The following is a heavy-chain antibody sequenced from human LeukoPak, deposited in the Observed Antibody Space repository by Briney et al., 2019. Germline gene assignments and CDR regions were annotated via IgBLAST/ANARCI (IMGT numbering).Heavy chain of an antibody. V-gene: IGHV3-33*06. CDR3: AKANYGPWYLDL. CDR2: IWYDGTNK. Sequence: GKSLRLSCVASGFTFSKYGIHWARQAPGKGLEWVTVIWYDGTNKYYADSVKGRFTISKDNSKNTVSLQMDSLRAEDTAVYYCAKANYGPWYLDLWGRGTLVTVSS. CDR1: GFTFSKYG. J-gene: IGHJ2*01. D-gene: IGHD5-24*01.